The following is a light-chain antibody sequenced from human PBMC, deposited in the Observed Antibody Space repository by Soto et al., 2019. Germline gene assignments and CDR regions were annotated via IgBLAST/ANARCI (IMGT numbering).Light chain of an antibody. V-gene: IGKV3D-15*01. CDR2: GAS. J-gene: IGKJ5*01. CDR3: QQYKNWPPIT. Sequence: EIVMTQSPGTLSVPPGERATLSCRASQSVSDSLAWYQQTPGQAPRLLIYGASTRATGIPARFSGSGSGTEFTLTISSLQSEDFGVYYCQQYKNWPPITFGQGTRLEIK. CDR1: QSVSDS.